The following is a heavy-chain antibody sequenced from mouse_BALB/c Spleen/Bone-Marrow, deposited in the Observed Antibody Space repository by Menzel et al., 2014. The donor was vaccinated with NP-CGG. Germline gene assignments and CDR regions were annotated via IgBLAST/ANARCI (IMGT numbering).Heavy chain of an antibody. CDR1: DYSFTRYW. CDR3: ARGGYDGWYFDV. CDR2: IHPSDSET. Sequence: VQLQQSGAELVRPGAPVKLSCRASDYSFTRYWVNWVKQRPGQGLEWIGMIHPSDSETRLNQKFKDKATLTVDKSSSTAYMQLSSPTSEDSAVYYCARGGYDGWYFDVWGAGTTVTVSS. V-gene: IGHV1-74*01. J-gene: IGHJ1*01. D-gene: IGHD2-2*01.